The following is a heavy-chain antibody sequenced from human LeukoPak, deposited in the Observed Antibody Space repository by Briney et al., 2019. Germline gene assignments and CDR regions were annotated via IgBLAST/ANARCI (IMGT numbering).Heavy chain of an antibody. CDR3: ASTRYYYGSGSSY. Sequence: GGSLRLSCAASGFTFSSYSMNWVRQAPGRGLEWVSYISSSSSTIYYADSVKGRFTISRDNAKNSLYLQMNSLRAEDTAVYYCASTRYYYGSGSSYWGQGTLVTVSS. J-gene: IGHJ4*02. D-gene: IGHD3-10*01. CDR2: ISSSSSTI. CDR1: GFTFSSYS. V-gene: IGHV3-48*01.